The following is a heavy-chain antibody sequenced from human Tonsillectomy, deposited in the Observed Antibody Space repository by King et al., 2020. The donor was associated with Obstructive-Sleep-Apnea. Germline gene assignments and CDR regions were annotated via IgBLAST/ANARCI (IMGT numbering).Heavy chain of an antibody. CDR3: ARDLGIADFDY. D-gene: IGHD1-26*01. CDR2: INPNSGGT. V-gene: IGHV1-2*06. J-gene: IGHJ4*02. CDR1: GYTFTGYY. Sequence: QLVQSGAEVKKPGASVKVSCRSSGYTFTGYYMHWVRQAPGQGLEWMGRINPNSGGTNFAQKFQGRVTMTRDTSIGTAYMDLSRLRSDDAALYYCARDLGIADFDYWGQGTLVTVSS.